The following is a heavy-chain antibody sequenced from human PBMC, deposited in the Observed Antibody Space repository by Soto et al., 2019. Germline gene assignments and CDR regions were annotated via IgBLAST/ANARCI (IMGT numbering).Heavy chain of an antibody. CDR2: ISWNSGSI. CDR3: AKAPPDYDCWSGFDY. Sequence: EVQLVESGGGLVQPGRSLRLSCAASGFTFDDYAMHWVRQAPGKGLEWVSGISWNSGSIGYADSVKGRFTISRDNAKHSLYLQMNSMRAEDTALYYCAKAPPDYDCWSGFDYWGQGTLVTVSS. D-gene: IGHD3-3*01. V-gene: IGHV3-9*01. CDR1: GFTFDDYA. J-gene: IGHJ4*02.